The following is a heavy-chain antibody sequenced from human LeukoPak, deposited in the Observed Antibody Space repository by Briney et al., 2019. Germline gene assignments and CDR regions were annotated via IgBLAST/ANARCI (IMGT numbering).Heavy chain of an antibody. CDR1: GASISPYY. V-gene: IGHV4-4*07. D-gene: IGHD6-19*01. J-gene: IGHJ4*02. Sequence: KPSETLSLTCTVSGASISPYYWSWVRQPAGKGLEWIGRIYASGSIKYDPALKSRLTLSVDTSKNQFSLRLNSVTAADTGTYYCARGSGSGSYYFDHWGPGILVTVSS. CDR3: ARGSGSGSYYFDH. CDR2: IYASGSI.